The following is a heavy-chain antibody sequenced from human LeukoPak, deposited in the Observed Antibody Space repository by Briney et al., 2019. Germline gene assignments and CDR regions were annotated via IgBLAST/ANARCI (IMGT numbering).Heavy chain of an antibody. CDR1: GYTFTGYY. Sequence: ASVKVSCKASGYTFTGYYMHWVRQAPGQGLEWMGWINPNSGGTNYAQKFQGRVTMTRDTSISTAYMELSRLRSDDTAVYYCARVTYYDFWSDLDYYYYGMDVWGQGTTVTVSS. D-gene: IGHD3-3*01. CDR2: INPNSGGT. J-gene: IGHJ6*02. CDR3: ARVTYYDFWSDLDYYYYGMDV. V-gene: IGHV1-2*02.